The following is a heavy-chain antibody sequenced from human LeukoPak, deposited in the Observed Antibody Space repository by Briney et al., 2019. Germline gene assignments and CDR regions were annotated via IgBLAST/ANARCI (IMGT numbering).Heavy chain of an antibody. CDR3: TRSTNLEALDI. CDR2: IYYSGST. CDR1: GVSVSSGTYY. Sequence: PSETLSLTCTVSGVSVSSGTYYWSWIRQPPGKGLEWIGYIYYSGSTNYNPSLKSRVTISVDTSKNQCSLKLSSVTTADTAVYYCTRSTNLEALDIWGQGTMVTVSS. D-gene: IGHD2-8*01. J-gene: IGHJ3*02. V-gene: IGHV4-61*01.